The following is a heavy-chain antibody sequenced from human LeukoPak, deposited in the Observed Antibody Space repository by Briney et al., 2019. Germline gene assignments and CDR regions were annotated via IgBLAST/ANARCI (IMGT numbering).Heavy chain of an antibody. CDR2: INTDGSST. CDR1: GFTFSSHW. D-gene: IGHD3-10*02. J-gene: IGHJ6*04. Sequence: GGSLRLSCAASGFTFSSHWMHWVRQAPGKGLLWVSRINTDGSSTTYADSVKGRVTISRDNAKNSLYLQMNSLRAEDTAVYYCAELGITMIGGVWGKGATVTISS. CDR3: AELGITMIGGV. V-gene: IGHV3-74*01.